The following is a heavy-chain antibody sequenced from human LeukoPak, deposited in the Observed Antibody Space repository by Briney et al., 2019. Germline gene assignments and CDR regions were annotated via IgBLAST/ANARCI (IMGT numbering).Heavy chain of an antibody. D-gene: IGHD3-16*02. CDR3: ARFALVDKSYDYVWGSYRIASYFDY. CDR1: GFTFSSYA. Sequence: GGSLRLSCAASGFTFSSYAVSWVRQAPGKGLEWVSAISGSGGSTYYADSVKGRFTISRDNAKNSLYLQMNSLRAEDTAVYYCARFALVDKSYDYVWGSYRIASYFDYWGQGTLVTVSS. J-gene: IGHJ4*02. CDR2: ISGSGGST. V-gene: IGHV3-23*01.